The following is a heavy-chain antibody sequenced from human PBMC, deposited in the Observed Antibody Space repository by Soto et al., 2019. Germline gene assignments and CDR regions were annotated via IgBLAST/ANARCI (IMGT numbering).Heavy chain of an antibody. CDR3: ATGGGRFNYGMDV. V-gene: IGHV4-59*11. Sequence: SENLCHTYPVSGGTIRRHCWSWIRQPPGKRLEWIGYIFYSGSTNYNPSLKSRVTISVDTSKNQLSLKLNSVTAADTAVYYCATGGGRFNYGMDVWGQGTSVT. D-gene: IGHD3-10*01. J-gene: IGHJ6*02. CDR2: IFYSGST. CDR1: GGTIRRHC.